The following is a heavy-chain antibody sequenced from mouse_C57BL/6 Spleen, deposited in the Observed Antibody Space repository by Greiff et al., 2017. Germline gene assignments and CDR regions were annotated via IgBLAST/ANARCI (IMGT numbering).Heavy chain of an antibody. CDR1: GYTFTSYW. CDR3: ASNPLDGYPYAMDY. D-gene: IGHD2-3*01. V-gene: IGHV1-52*01. CDR2: IDPSDSET. J-gene: IGHJ4*01. Sequence: QVQLQQPGAELVRPGSSVKLSCKASGYTFTSYWMHWVKQRPIQGLEWIGNIDPSDSETPYNQKFKDNATLTVDKSSSTAYMQLSSLTSEDSAVYYCASNPLDGYPYAMDYWGQGTSVTVSS.